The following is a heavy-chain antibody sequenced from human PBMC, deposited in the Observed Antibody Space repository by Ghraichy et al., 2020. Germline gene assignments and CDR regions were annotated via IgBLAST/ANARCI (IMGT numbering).Heavy chain of an antibody. CDR3: VRGSDILTGSFYY. CDR1: GHTLSKFG. J-gene: IGHJ4*02. V-gene: IGHV3-64D*09. Sequence: GGSLRLSCSGSGHTLSKFGIHWVRQPPGQGLKNVSTITSKGGRTHYADAVKGRFTISRDSSKNTVYLQMSSVTTDDTAVYYCVRGSDILTGSFYYWGQGTQFIVSS. D-gene: IGHD3-9*01. CDR2: ITSKGGRT.